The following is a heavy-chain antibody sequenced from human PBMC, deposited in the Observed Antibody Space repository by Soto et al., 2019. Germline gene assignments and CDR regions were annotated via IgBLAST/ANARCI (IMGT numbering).Heavy chain of an antibody. Sequence: SETLSLTCTVSGGSIAPFYWSWIRQTPGKGLEWIGHISYTGNTNYNPSLKSRVAMTVDTSKNQFSLNLTSVTAADTAVYYCAREGNGWYYSDFWGQGTLVTV. V-gene: IGHV4-59*01. CDR1: GGSIAPFY. CDR3: AREGNGWYYSDF. D-gene: IGHD6-19*01. CDR2: ISYTGNT. J-gene: IGHJ4*02.